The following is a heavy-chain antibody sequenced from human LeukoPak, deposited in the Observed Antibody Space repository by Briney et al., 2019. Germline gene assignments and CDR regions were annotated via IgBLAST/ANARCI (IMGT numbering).Heavy chain of an antibody. CDR1: GGTFSSYA. CDR2: IIPIFGTA. V-gene: IGHV1-69*13. Sequence: SVKVSCKASGGTFSSYAISWVRQAPGQGLEWMGGIIPIFGTANYAQKFQGRVTITADESTSSAYMELSSLRSEDTAVYYCARAHCSGGSCYSRRRYYYYGMDVWGQGTTVTVSS. D-gene: IGHD2-15*01. CDR3: ARAHCSGGSCYSRRRYYYYGMDV. J-gene: IGHJ6*02.